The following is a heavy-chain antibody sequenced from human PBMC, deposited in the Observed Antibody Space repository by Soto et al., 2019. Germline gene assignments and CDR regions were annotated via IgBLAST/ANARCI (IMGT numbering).Heavy chain of an antibody. D-gene: IGHD6-6*01. Sequence: QVQLQQWGAGLLKPSETLSLTCAVYGGSFSAYYWSRIRQPPGKGLEWIGEINHSGSTNYNPSLKSRVTISVDTSKNQFSLKLSSVTAADTAVYYCAKTSRFDSWGQGTLVTVSS. CDR1: GGSFSAYY. CDR3: AKTSRFDS. V-gene: IGHV4-34*01. J-gene: IGHJ4*02. CDR2: INHSGST.